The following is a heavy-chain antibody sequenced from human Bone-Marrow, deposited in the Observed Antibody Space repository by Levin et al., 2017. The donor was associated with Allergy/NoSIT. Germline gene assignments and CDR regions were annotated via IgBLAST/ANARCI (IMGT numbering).Heavy chain of an antibody. Sequence: SLKISCAASGFTFDDYAMHWVRQAPGKGLEWVSGISWNSGSIGYADSVKGRFTISRDNAKNSLYLQMNSLRAEDTALYYCAKDIFVHGYCSSTSCYQGDKNYYYYYGMDVWGQGTTVTVSS. CDR3: AKDIFVHGYCSSTSCYQGDKNYYYYYGMDV. V-gene: IGHV3-9*01. J-gene: IGHJ6*02. D-gene: IGHD2-2*03. CDR1: GFTFDDYA. CDR2: ISWNSGSI.